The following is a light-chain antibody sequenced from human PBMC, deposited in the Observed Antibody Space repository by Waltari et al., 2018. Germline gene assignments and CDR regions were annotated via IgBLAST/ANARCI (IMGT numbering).Light chain of an antibody. Sequence: QSALTQPPSASGSPGQSVTISCTGTSSDVGGYTYVPWYQQHPGKAPKLMIYEVNERPSGVPDRFSGSKSGNTASLTVSGLQAEDEADYYCSSYAGSNYYVFGTGTKVTVL. CDR3: SSYAGSNYYV. V-gene: IGLV2-8*01. CDR2: EVN. CDR1: SSDVGGYTY. J-gene: IGLJ1*01.